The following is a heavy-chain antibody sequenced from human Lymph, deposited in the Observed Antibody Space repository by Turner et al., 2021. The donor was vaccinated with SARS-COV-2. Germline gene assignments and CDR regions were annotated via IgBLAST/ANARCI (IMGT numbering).Heavy chain of an antibody. Sequence: EVQLVETGGGLIQPGGSLRLSCAASGFIVSRNYMNWVRQAPGKGLEWGSVIYSGGTTYCADSVKGRFTISRDNSKNTLYLQMNSVRVEDTAVYYCARDLGTYGMDVWGQGTTVTVSS. CDR1: GFIVSRNY. V-gene: IGHV3-53*02. D-gene: IGHD6-13*01. J-gene: IGHJ6*02. CDR3: ARDLGTYGMDV. CDR2: IYSGGTT.